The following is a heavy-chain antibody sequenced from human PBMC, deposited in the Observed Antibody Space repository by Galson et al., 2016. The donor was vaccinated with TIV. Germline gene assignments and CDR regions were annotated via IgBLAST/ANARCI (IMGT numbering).Heavy chain of an antibody. CDR1: GDTFNSYA. V-gene: IGHV1-69*13. J-gene: IGHJ5*02. D-gene: IGHD5-24*01. CDR3: AISSRRDRYGHTNWFDP. CDR2: ALPMFGTS. Sequence: SVKVSCKASGDTFNSYAINWVRQAPGQGLEWVGRALPMFGTSNYAEEFQDRVTITAEESMSTAYMELSSLTSDDTAVYYCAISSRRDRYGHTNWFDPWGPGTLVTVSS.